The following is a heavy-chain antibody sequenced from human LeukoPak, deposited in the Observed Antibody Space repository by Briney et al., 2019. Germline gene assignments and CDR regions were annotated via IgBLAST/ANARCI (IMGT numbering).Heavy chain of an antibody. D-gene: IGHD5-24*01. CDR3: ARDPAMAALFDH. J-gene: IGHJ4*02. CDR1: EFTFSNYN. CDR2: ISSGSSTI. Sequence: PGGSLRLSCAASEFTFSNYNMNWVRQAPGKGPEWVSYISSGSSTIYYADSVKGRFTISRDNAKNSLYLQMNSLRDEDTAVYYCARDPAMAALFDHWGQGTLVTVSS. V-gene: IGHV3-48*02.